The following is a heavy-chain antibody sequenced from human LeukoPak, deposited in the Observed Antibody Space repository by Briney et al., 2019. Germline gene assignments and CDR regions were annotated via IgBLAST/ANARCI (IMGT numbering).Heavy chain of an antibody. J-gene: IGHJ6*03. D-gene: IGHD5-12*01. CDR1: GGTFSSYA. V-gene: IGHV1-69*05. CDR3: ARANVDIVATITVPYYMDV. Sequence: SVKVSCKASGGTFSSYAISWVRQAPGQGLEWMGGIIPIFGTANYAQKFQGRVTITTDESTSTAYMELSSLRSEDTALYYCARANVDIVATITVPYYMDVWGKGTTVTVSS. CDR2: IIPIFGTA.